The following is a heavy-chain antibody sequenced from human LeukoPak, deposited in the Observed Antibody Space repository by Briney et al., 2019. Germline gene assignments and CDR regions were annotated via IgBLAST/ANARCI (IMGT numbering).Heavy chain of an antibody. CDR2: INHSGST. CDR1: GGSFSGYY. J-gene: IGHJ4*02. D-gene: IGHD6-19*01. V-gene: IGHV4-34*01. Sequence: TSETLSLTCAVYGGSFSGYYWSWIRQPPGKGLEWIGEINHSGSTNYNPSLKSRVTISVDTSKNQFSLKLSSVTAADTAVYYCARGGVQWLVTRYFDYWGQGTLVTVSS. CDR3: ARGGVQWLVTRYFDY.